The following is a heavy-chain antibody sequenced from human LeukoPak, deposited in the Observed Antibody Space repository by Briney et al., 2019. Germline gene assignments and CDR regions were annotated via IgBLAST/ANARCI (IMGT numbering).Heavy chain of an antibody. CDR2: IWPDDSDT. V-gene: IGHV5-51*01. CDR1: GYSFGSYR. CDR3: ARLSSSSDPYEYFQH. D-gene: IGHD6-6*01. Sequence: GESLKISCEDSGYSFGSYRIGWVRQMPGKGLEWMGIIWPDDSDTRYSPSFQGQVTISADKSISTAYLQWSSLKASDTAMYYCARLSSSSDPYEYFQHWGQGTLVTVSS. J-gene: IGHJ1*01.